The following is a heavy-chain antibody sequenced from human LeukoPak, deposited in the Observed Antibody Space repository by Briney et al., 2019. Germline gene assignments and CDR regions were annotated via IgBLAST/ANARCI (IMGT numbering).Heavy chain of an antibody. CDR1: GGSISSYY. V-gene: IGHV4-59*01. CDR2: IYYSGST. D-gene: IGHD6-19*01. CDR3: ARDGGWYVGNWFDP. J-gene: IGHJ5*02. Sequence: PSETLSLTCTVSGGSISSYYWSWIRQPPGKGLEWIGYIYYSGSTNYNPSLKSRVTISVDTSKNQFSLKLSSVTAEDTAVYYCARDGGWYVGNWFDPWAREPWSPSPQ.